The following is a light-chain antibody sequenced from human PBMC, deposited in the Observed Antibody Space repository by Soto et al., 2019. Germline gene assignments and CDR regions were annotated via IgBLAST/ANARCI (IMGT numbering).Light chain of an antibody. Sequence: QSALTQPRSVSGSPGQSVTISCTGTSSDVGGYNYVSWYQQHPGKAPKLMLYDVSKRPAGVPDRFSGSKSGNTASLTISGLQAEDESDYYCCSYACSYTLGFGGVTKLTVL. CDR1: SSDVGGYNY. CDR3: CSYACSYTLG. J-gene: IGLJ3*02. CDR2: DVS. V-gene: IGLV2-11*01.